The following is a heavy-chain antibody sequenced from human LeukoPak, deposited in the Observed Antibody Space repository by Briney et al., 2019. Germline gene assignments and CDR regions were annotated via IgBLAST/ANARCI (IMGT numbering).Heavy chain of an antibody. CDR1: GFTFSSYA. CDR2: ISYDGSNK. V-gene: IGHV3-30*04. CDR3: AKDHFPL. J-gene: IGHJ6*04. Sequence: PGGSLRLSCAASGFTFSSYAMHWVRQAPGKGLEWVAVISYDGSNKYYADSVKGRFTISRDNSKNTLYLQMNSLRAEDTAVYYCAKDHFPLWGKGTTVTISS. D-gene: IGHD3-3*02.